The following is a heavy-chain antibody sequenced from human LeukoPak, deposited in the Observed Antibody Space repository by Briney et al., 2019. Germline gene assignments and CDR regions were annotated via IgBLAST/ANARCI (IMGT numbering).Heavy chain of an antibody. J-gene: IGHJ6*04. CDR3: ARVLHSGWPSPYYYYYGMDV. D-gene: IGHD6-19*01. V-gene: IGHV4-59*01. CDR1: GGSISSYY. Sequence: SETLSLTCTVSGGSISSYYWSWIRQPPGKGLEWIGYIYCSGSTNYNPSLKSRVTISVDTSKNQFSLKLSSVTAADTAVYYCARVLHSGWPSPYYYYYGMDVWGKGTTVTVSS. CDR2: IYCSGST.